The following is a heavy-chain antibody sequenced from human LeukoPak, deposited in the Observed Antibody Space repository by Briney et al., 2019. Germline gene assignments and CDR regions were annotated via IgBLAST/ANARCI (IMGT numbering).Heavy chain of an antibody. CDR1: GFTFSSYS. J-gene: IGHJ4*02. Sequence: GGSLRLSCAASGFTFSSYSMNWVRQAPGKGLEWVSSISSSSSYIYYADSVKGRFTISRDNAKNSLYLQMNSLRAEDTAVYYCARGGPGGWYEVDYWGQGTLVTVSS. V-gene: IGHV3-21*04. D-gene: IGHD6-19*01. CDR3: ARGGPGGWYEVDY. CDR2: ISSSSSYI.